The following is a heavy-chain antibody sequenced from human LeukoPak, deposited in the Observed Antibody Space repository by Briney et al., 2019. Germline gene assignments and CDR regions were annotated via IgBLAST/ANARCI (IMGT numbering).Heavy chain of an antibody. J-gene: IGHJ3*02. Sequence: GASVKVSCKASRYTFNGYYIHWVRQAPGQGLEWMGWINPNSGVTKYAQQFQGRVTMTWDTSVSTAYMELYRLTSDDTAMYYCARFGVVTNDAFDIWGQGTMVTISS. D-gene: IGHD3-3*01. CDR1: RYTFNGYY. V-gene: IGHV1-2*02. CDR3: ARFGVVTNDAFDI. CDR2: INPNSGVT.